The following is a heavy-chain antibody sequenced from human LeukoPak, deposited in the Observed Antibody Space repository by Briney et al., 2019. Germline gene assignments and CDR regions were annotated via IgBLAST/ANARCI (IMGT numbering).Heavy chain of an antibody. CDR2: INPNSGGT. J-gene: IGHJ4*02. V-gene: IGHV1-2*02. CDR1: GFTFTTYY. D-gene: IGHD1-26*01. CDR3: ARVVGAPWPDY. Sequence: ASVKVSCKGSGFTFTTYYMHWVRRAPGQGLEWMGWINPNSGGTNYAQKLQGRVTMTTDTSTSTAYMELRSLRSDDTAVYYCARVVGAPWPDYWGPGTLVTVSS.